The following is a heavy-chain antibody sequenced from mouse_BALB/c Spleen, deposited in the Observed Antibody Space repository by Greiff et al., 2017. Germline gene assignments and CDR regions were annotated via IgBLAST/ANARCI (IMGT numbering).Heavy chain of an antibody. CDR1: GFTFSSYG. CDR3: ARGLRDYFDY. J-gene: IGHJ2*01. CDR2: INSNGGST. V-gene: IGHV5-6-3*01. Sequence: EVMLVESGGGLVQPGGSLKLSCAASGFTFSSYGMSWVRQTPDKRLELVATINSNGGSTYYPDSVKGRFTISRDNAKNTLYLQMSSLKSEDTAMYYCARGLRDYFDYWGQGTTLTVSS. D-gene: IGHD1-3*01.